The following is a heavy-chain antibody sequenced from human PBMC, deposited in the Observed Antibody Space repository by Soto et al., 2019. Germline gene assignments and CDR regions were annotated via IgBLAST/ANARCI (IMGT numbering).Heavy chain of an antibody. CDR1: GYTFTNYG. J-gene: IGHJ3*01. CDR2: VNGDSGNT. Sequence: QVHLVQSGAEVKSPGASVKISCKTSGYTFTNYGITWVRQAPGQGLEWVGWVNGDSGNTNYAPKMEGRVTMTTDASTSTADIDLRSLRSDDTAVYYCSRGSGLNDGSDLWGQGTVVTV. CDR3: SRGSGLNDGSDL. V-gene: IGHV1-18*01.